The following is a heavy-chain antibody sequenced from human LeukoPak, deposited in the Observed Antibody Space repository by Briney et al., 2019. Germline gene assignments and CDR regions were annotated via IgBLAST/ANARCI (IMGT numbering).Heavy chain of an antibody. V-gene: IGHV1-18*01. CDR3: ARGDDILTGYYGDGY. Sequence: ASVKVSCKASGYTFISYGISWVRQAPGQGLEWMGWISAYNGNTNYAQKLQGRVTMTTDTSTSTAYMELRSLRSDDTAVYYCARGDDILTGYYGDGYWGQGTLVTVSS. J-gene: IGHJ4*02. CDR2: ISAYNGNT. CDR1: GYTFISYG. D-gene: IGHD3-9*01.